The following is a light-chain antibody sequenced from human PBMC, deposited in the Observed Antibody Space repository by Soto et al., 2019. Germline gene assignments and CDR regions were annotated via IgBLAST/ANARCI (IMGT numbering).Light chain of an antibody. V-gene: IGLV2-23*02. Sequence: QSALTLPASVSGSPGQSITISCTGTSSDVGSYNLVSWYQQHPGKAPKLMIYEVIKRPSGVSNRFSGSKSGNTASLTISGLQAEDEADYYCCSFAGSSTFYVFGTGTKLTVL. CDR1: SSDVGSYNL. CDR3: CSFAGSSTFYV. CDR2: EVI. J-gene: IGLJ1*01.